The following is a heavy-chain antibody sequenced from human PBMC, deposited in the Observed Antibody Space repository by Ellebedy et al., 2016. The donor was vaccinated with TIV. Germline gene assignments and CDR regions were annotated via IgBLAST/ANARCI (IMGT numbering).Heavy chain of an antibody. CDR3: AGAKYYSSGTYAHYLDY. Sequence: PGGSLRLSCKGSGYDSASYGIAWVPKMHGKGLEWRWILYAGASDTTYSPTVQGQVTISADKSISTAYLQWSSLKAADTAMYYCAGAKYYSSGTYAHYLDYWGQGTLVTVSS. D-gene: IGHD3-10*01. V-gene: IGHV5-51*01. CDR1: GYDSASYG. J-gene: IGHJ4*02. CDR2: LYAGASDT.